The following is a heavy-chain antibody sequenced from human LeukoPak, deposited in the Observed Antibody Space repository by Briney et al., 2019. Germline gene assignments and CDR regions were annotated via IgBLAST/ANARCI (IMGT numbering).Heavy chain of an antibody. CDR1: GFTFSSYW. V-gene: IGHV3-7*01. CDR2: IKQDGSEE. J-gene: IGHJ6*02. Sequence: GGSLRLSCAASGFTFSSYWMSWVRQAPGKGLEWVANIKQDGSEEYYVDSVKGRFTISRDNAKKSLYLQMNSLRAEDTAMYYCAREGRFLEWLSLRYGMDVWGQGTTVTVSS. CDR3: AREGRFLEWLSLRYGMDV. D-gene: IGHD3-3*01.